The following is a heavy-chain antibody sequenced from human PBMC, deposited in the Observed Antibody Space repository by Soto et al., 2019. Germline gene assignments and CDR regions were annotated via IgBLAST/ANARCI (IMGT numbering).Heavy chain of an antibody. V-gene: IGHV4-31*03. D-gene: IGHD3-3*01. Sequence: SETLSLTCTFSGGSISSGGYYWSWIRQHPGKGLEWIGYIYYSGSTYYNPSLKSRVTISVDTSKNQFSLKLSSVTAADTAVYYCARDIVDFWSGYPPYYYYGMDVWGQGTTVTV. CDR1: GGSISSGGYY. CDR2: IYYSGST. CDR3: ARDIVDFWSGYPPYYYYGMDV. J-gene: IGHJ6*02.